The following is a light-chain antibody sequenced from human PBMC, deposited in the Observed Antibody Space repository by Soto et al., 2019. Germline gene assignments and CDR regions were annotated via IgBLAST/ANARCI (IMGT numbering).Light chain of an antibody. V-gene: IGLV2-8*01. J-gene: IGLJ2*01. Sequence: QSVLTQPPSASGSPGQSVTISCTGTSSDVGAYIFVSWYQQHPGKAPKLMVYDVNRRPPGVPDRFFGSKSGNTASLTVSGLQAEDEADYYCCSYAGSYTLLFGGGTKVTVL. CDR3: CSYAGSYTLL. CDR1: SSDVGAYIF. CDR2: DVN.